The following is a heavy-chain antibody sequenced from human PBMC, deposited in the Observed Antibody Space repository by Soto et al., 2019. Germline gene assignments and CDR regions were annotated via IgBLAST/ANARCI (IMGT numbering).Heavy chain of an antibody. V-gene: IGHV3-30*18. J-gene: IGHJ6*02. CDR3: AKDRTVTGWVQYDMDV. Sequence: QVQLVESGGGVVQHGRSLRLSCAASGLIFSSYGIHWVRQAPGKGLEWVAAISYDGSNKYYTDSVKGRFTISRDNSKNTLYLQMNSLRAEDTAVYYCAKDRTVTGWVQYDMDVWGPGTTVTVSS. D-gene: IGHD4-17*01. CDR1: GLIFSSYG. CDR2: ISYDGSNK.